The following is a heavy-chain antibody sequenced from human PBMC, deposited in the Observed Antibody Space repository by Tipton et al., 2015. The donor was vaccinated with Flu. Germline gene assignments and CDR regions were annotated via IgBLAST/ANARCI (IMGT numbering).Heavy chain of an antibody. D-gene: IGHD2-15*01. CDR1: GGSISSGDYY. CDR2: IYYSGST. V-gene: IGHV4-30-4*01. Sequence: TLSLTCTVSGGSISSGDYYWSWIRQPPGKGLEWIGYIYYSGSTYYNPSLKSRVTISVDTSKNQFSLKLSSVTAADTAVYYCARIVRSGGWSRFDYWGQGTLVTVSS. J-gene: IGHJ4*02. CDR3: ARIVRSGGWSRFDY.